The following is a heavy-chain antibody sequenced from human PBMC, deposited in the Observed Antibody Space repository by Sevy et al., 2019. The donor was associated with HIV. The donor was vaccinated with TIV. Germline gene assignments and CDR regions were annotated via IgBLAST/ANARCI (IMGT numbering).Heavy chain of an antibody. CDR3: ALERLSSDVAEYFQN. J-gene: IGHJ1*01. D-gene: IGHD1-1*01. Sequence: GGSLRLSCAASGFTFNRYSMHWVRQSPGKGLEWVATISFDATNKHYPDSVKGRFTISRDNFQNSLFLQMDSLRPEDTAVYYCALERLSSDVAEYFQNWGQGTLVTVSS. CDR1: GFTFNRYS. V-gene: IGHV3-30-3*01. CDR2: ISFDATNK.